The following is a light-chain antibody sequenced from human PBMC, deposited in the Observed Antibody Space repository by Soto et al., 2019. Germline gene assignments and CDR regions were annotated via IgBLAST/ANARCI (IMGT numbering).Light chain of an antibody. CDR2: GAS. CDR1: QSVSSYY. Sequence: EIVLTQSPGTLSLSPGERATLSCRASQSVSSYYLAWYQQKPGQAPRLLIYGASSRATGIPDRFSGSGSGTDFTLTISRLEPEDFAVYYCRQYGSSPQPITFGQGTRLEIK. CDR3: RQYGSSPQPIT. J-gene: IGKJ5*01. V-gene: IGKV3-20*01.